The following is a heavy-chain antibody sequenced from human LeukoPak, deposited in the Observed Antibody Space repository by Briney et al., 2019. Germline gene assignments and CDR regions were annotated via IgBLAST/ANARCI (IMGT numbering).Heavy chain of an antibody. CDR3: ARERWTPIGPLSY. J-gene: IGHJ4*02. V-gene: IGHV3-33*01. CDR1: GFTFSSYG. D-gene: IGHD5-24*01. CDR2: IWYDGSNK. Sequence: GRSLRLSCAASGFTFSSYGIHWVRQAPGKGLEWVAVIWYDGSNKYYADSVKGRFTISRDNSKNTLYLQMNSLRAEDSAVYYCARERWTPIGPLSYWGQGTLVTVSS.